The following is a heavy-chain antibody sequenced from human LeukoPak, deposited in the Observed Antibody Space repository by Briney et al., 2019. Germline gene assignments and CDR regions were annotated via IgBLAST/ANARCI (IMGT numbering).Heavy chain of an antibody. CDR3: ARHRYGNYYYYYYMDV. V-gene: IGHV5-51*01. Sequence: GESLKISCKGSGYSFTSYWIGWVRQMPGKGLEWMGIIYPGDSDTRYSSSFQGQVTISADKSISTAYLQWSSLKASDTAMYYCARHRYGNYYYYYYMDVWGKGTTVTVSS. J-gene: IGHJ6*03. CDR2: IYPGDSDT. D-gene: IGHD5-18*01. CDR1: GYSFTSYW.